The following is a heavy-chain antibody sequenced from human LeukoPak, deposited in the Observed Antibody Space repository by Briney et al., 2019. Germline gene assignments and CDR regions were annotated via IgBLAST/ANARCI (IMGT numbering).Heavy chain of an antibody. J-gene: IGHJ6*04. CDR3: ARDPSLNL. D-gene: IGHD1-14*01. V-gene: IGHV3-72*01. CDR2: TRNKANSYTT. CDR1: GFTFSDHY. Sequence: GGSLRLSCVASGFTFSDHYMDCVRQAPGKGLEWVGRTRNKANSYTTEYAASVKGRFTISRDDSKNSLYLEMNSLKTEDTAVYYCARDPSLNLWGKGTTVTVSS.